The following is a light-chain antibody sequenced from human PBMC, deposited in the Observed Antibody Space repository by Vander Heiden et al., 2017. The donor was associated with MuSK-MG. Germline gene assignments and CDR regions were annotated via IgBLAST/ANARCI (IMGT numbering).Light chain of an antibody. Sequence: QSALTQPPSASGPPGQSVTVSCTGVRSDARGYKYVSWYQQHPGKAPKLILYEVNQRPSGVPDRFSGSKSGDTASLTVSGLQPEDEADYYCSSYAGTDRIFGGGTKLTVL. J-gene: IGLJ2*01. CDR1: RSDARGYKY. CDR2: EVN. CDR3: SSYAGTDRI. V-gene: IGLV2-8*01.